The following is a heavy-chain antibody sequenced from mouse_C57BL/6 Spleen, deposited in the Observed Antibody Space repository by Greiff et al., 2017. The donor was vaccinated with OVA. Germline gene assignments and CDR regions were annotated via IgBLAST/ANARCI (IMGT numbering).Heavy chain of an antibody. CDR1: GFTFSDYY. CDR3: ARDAFSWGGVGYFDY. CDR2: INYDGSST. V-gene: IGHV5-16*01. D-gene: IGHD1-1*01. Sequence: EVQLVESEGGLVQPGSSMKLSCTASGFTFSDYYMAWVRQVPEKGLEWVANINYDGSSTYYLDSLKSRFIISRDNAKNILYLQMSSLKSEDTATYYCARDAFSWGGVGYFDYWGQGTTLTVSS. J-gene: IGHJ2*01.